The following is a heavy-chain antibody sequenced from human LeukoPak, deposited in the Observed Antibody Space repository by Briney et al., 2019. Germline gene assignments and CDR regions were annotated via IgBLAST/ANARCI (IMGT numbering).Heavy chain of an antibody. CDR3: ARRAVVGAVDL. CDR1: GGSISNYY. CDR2: IYYSGST. D-gene: IGHD6-19*01. Sequence: PSETLSLTCTVSGGSISNYYWSWIRQPAGKGLEWIGSIYYSGSTYYNPSLKSRVTMSVDTSKIQFSLNLRSVTTTDTAVYYCARRAVVGAVDLWGQGR. V-gene: IGHV4-39*01. J-gene: IGHJ3*01.